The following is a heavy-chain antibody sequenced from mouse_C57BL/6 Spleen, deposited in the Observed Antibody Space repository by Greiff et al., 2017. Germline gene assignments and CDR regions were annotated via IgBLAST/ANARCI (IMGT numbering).Heavy chain of an antibody. CDR2: INPSNGGT. Sequence: QVQLQQSGTELVKPGASVKLSCTASGYTFTSYWMHWVKQRPGQGLEWIGNINPSNGGTNYTEKFKSKATLPVDKSSSTAYMQLSSLTSEDSAVYYGARGGLYDGYWGWCADWGEESLVTVSA. V-gene: IGHV1-53*01. J-gene: IGHJ3*01. CDR1: GYTFTSYW. CDR3: ARGGLYDGYWGWCAD. D-gene: IGHD2-3*01.